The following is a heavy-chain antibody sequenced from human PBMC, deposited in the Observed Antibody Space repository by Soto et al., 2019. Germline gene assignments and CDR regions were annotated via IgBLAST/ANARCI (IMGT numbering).Heavy chain of an antibody. V-gene: IGHV3-9*01. D-gene: IGHD6-13*01. J-gene: IGHJ6*02. CDR1: GFTFDDFA. Sequence: EVQLVESGGGLVQPGRSLRLSCAASGFTFDDFAMHWVRQAPGKGLEWVSGVDWNSGSTAYADSVKGRFTISRDNARNSLYLQMNSLRGEDTAVYYCARAPPRGIAAPGTWGSGMDVWGQGTTVTVSS. CDR2: VDWNSGST. CDR3: ARAPPRGIAAPGTWGSGMDV.